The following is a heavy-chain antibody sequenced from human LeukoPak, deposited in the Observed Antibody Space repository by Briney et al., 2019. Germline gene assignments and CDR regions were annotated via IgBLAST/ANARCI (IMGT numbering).Heavy chain of an antibody. CDR2: MNPNSGNT. CDR1: GYTFTSHD. J-gene: IGHJ4*02. CDR3: ARGGVYDSSGYYYPEGLMDY. D-gene: IGHD3-22*01. V-gene: IGHV1-8*01. Sequence: ASVKVSCKASGYTFTSHDINWVRQATGQGLEWMGWMNPNSGNTGYAQKFQGRVTMTRNTSISTAYMELSSLRSEDTAVYYCARGGVYDSSGYYYPEGLMDYWGQGTLVTVSS.